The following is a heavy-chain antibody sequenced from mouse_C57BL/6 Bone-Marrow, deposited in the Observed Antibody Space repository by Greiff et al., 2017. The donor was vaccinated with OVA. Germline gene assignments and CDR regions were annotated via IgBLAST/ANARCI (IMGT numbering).Heavy chain of an antibody. CDR2: IHPNSGST. CDR3: ARGDVLGRAVDG. CDR1: GYTFTSYW. D-gene: IGHD3-3*01. J-gene: IGHJ2*01. Sequence: QVQLQQPGAELVKPGASVKLSCKASGYTFTSYWMHWVKQRPGQGLEWIGMIHPNSGSTNYNEKFKSKATLTVDKSSSPAYMQLSSLTSADSAVYYCARGDVLGRAVDGWGQGTTLTVSS. V-gene: IGHV1-64*01.